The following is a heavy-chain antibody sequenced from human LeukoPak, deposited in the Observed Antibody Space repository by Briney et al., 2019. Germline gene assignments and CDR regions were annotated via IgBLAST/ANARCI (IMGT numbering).Heavy chain of an antibody. J-gene: IGHJ4*02. D-gene: IGHD3-22*01. Sequence: SETLSLTCTVSGGSISSYYWSWIRQPPGKGLEWIGYIYCSGSTNYNPSLKSRVTISVDTSKNQFSLKLSSVTAADTAVYYCARVQLYYYDSSGYYDYWGQGTLVTVSS. CDR1: GGSISSYY. CDR3: ARVQLYYYDSSGYYDY. V-gene: IGHV4-59*01. CDR2: IYCSGST.